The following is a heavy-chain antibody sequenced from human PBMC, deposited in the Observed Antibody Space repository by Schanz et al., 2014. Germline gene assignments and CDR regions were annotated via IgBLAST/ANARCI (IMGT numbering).Heavy chain of an antibody. D-gene: IGHD2-15*01. V-gene: IGHV1-69*02. J-gene: IGHJ3*02. Sequence: QLQLVQSGAEVKKPGSSMKVSCKASGGTFNSYTINWVRQAPGQGLEWMGRIIPIHGIVNYAQRFQDRVRITADKSTSTAYMELSSLRSDDTAVYYCARGGGPEDVFDIWGQGTILTVSS. CDR3: ARGGGPEDVFDI. CDR1: GGTFNSYT. CDR2: IIPIHGIV.